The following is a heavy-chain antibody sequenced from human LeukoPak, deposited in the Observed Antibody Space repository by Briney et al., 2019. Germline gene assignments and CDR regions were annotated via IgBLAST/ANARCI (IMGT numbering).Heavy chain of an antibody. D-gene: IGHD6-19*01. V-gene: IGHV1-69*05. Sequence: ASVKASCKASGGTFSSYAISWVRQAPGQGLEWMGGIIPIFGTANYAQKFQGRVTITTDESTSTAYMELSSLRSEDTAMYYCARGNGAVARNYYYYYYMDVWGKGTTVTVSS. J-gene: IGHJ6*03. CDR1: GGTFSSYA. CDR2: IIPIFGTA. CDR3: ARGNGAVARNYYYYYYMDV.